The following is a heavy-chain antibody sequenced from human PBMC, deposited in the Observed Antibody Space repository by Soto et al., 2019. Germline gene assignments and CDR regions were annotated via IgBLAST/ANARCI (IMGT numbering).Heavy chain of an antibody. D-gene: IGHD1-26*01. CDR2: IYHSEST. CDR1: GGSFSSGGYS. CDR3: ARGSSGSYLMSYFDY. Sequence: QLQLQESGSGLVKPSQTLSLTCAVSGGSFSSGGYSWSWIRQPPGKGLEWIGYIYHSESTYYNPSLKSRVTISVDRSKNQFSLKLSSVTVADTAVYYCARGSSGSYLMSYFDYWGQGTLVTVSS. V-gene: IGHV4-30-2*01. J-gene: IGHJ4*02.